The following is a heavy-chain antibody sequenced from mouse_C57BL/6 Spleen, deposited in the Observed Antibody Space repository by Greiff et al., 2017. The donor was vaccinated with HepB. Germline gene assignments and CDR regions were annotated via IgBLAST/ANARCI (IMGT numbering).Heavy chain of an antibody. CDR1: GFTFSSYA. V-gene: IGHV5-4*01. CDR2: ISDGGSYT. Sequence: EVKLVESGGGLVKPGGSLKLSCAASGFTFSSYAMSWVRQTPEKRLEWVATISDGGSYTYYPDNVKGRFTISRDNAKNNLYLQMSHLKSEDTAMYYCARDQDWDPFAYWGQGTLVTVSA. D-gene: IGHD4-1*01. J-gene: IGHJ3*01. CDR3: ARDQDWDPFAY.